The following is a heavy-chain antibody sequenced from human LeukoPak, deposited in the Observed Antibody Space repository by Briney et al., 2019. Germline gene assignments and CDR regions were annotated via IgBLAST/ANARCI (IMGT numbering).Heavy chain of an antibody. J-gene: IGHJ4*02. D-gene: IGHD1-26*01. CDR3: ARVPGEMGATLAYLDY. V-gene: IGHV3-11*04. Sequence: NPGGSLRLSCAASGFTFSDYYMSWIRQAPGKGLEWVSYISSSGSTIYYADSVKGRFTISRDNAKNSLYLQMNSMRAEDTAVYYCARVPGEMGATLAYLDYWGQGTLVFVSS. CDR1: GFTFSDYY. CDR2: ISSSGSTI.